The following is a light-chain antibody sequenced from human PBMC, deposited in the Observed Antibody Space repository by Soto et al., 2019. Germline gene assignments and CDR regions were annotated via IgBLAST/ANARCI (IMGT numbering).Light chain of an antibody. J-gene: IGLJ3*02. CDR1: SSDFGGYNY. V-gene: IGLV2-8*01. Sequence: QSVLTQPPSASGSPGQSVTLSCTATSSDFGGYNYVSWYQQHPGKAPKLLIYEVDKRPSGVPDRFSGSKSGDTASLTVSGLQAEDEAEYYCGSSGGSNNVRVFGGGTKLTVL. CDR2: EVD. CDR3: GSSGGSNNVRV.